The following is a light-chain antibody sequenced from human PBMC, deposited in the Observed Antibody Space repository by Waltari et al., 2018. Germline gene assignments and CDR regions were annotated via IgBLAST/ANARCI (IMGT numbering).Light chain of an antibody. V-gene: IGKV2-28*01. Sequence: DIVMTQSPLSLPVTPGEPASMSCRSSQSLLHRNGKNYLTWYLQKPGQSPPPLIDLGSNRPSGVPDRFSGSGSGTDFTLKISRVEAEDVGVDYCRQAQQTPRAITFGQGTRLEIK. CDR3: RQAQQTPRAIT. CDR2: LGS. J-gene: IGKJ5*01. CDR1: QSLLHRNGKNY.